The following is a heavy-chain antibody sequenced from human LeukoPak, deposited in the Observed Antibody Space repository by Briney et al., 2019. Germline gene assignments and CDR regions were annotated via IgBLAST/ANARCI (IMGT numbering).Heavy chain of an antibody. CDR1: VGTFSRYT. V-gene: IGHV1-69*02. CDR2: IIPILGIA. CDR3: AAGEQLWPLSPTQWGEYYYYYTDV. Sequence: PSVKLSCKASVGTFSRYTISWVRQAPGQGREWMGRIIPILGIANYAQKVQGRVTITADKSTSTANMELSSLISEDTAVYYCAAGEQLWPLSPTQWGEYYYYYTDVWDKGTTVTVS. J-gene: IGHJ6*03. D-gene: IGHD5-18*01.